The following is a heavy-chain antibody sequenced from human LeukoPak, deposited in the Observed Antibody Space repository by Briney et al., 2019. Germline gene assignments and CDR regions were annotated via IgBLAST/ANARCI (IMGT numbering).Heavy chain of an antibody. Sequence: ASVKVSCKTSGYPFVAYYIHWVRQAPGQGLEWMARINPNGGVTKIAQKLQGRITVSRDTSVTTAYMELSGLISDDTALYYCARDCYYDSSGTNPGECALEIWGQGTLITVSS. D-gene: IGHD3-22*01. V-gene: IGHV1-2*02. CDR1: GYPFVAYY. CDR3: ARDCYYDSSGTNPGECALEI. CDR2: INPNGGVT. J-gene: IGHJ3*02.